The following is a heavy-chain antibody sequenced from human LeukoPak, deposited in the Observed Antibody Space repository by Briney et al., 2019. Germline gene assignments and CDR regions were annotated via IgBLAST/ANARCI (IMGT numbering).Heavy chain of an antibody. Sequence: GVSLRLSCAASGFTFSSYEMNWVRQAPGKGLEWVSYISSSGSTIYYADSVKGRFTISRDNAKNSLYLQMNSLRAEDTSVYYCARDTNGDGWFDPWGQGTLVTVSS. D-gene: IGHD4-17*01. CDR3: ARDTNGDGWFDP. CDR1: GFTFSSYE. J-gene: IGHJ5*02. CDR2: ISSSGSTI. V-gene: IGHV3-48*03.